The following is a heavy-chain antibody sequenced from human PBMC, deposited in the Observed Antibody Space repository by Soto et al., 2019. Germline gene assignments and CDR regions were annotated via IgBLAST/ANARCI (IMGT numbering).Heavy chain of an antibody. CDR3: AIIEPPTVIPLDDAFDI. Sequence: ASVKVSCKASGYTFTSYAMHWVRQAPGQRLEWMGIINAGNGNTKYSQKFQGRVTMTRDASTSTVYMELSSLRSEDTAVYYCAIIEPPTVIPLDDAFDIWGQGTMVTVSS. J-gene: IGHJ3*02. V-gene: IGHV1-3*01. CDR2: INAGNGNT. D-gene: IGHD4-4*01. CDR1: GYTFTSYA.